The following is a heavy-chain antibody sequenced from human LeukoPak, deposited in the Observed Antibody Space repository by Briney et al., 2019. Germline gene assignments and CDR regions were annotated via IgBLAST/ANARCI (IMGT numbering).Heavy chain of an antibody. V-gene: IGHV4-39*01. CDR3: ARRDSSSWYRVFDY. J-gene: IGHJ4*02. CDR1: GGSVTSSNYS. CDR2: IYYIGST. D-gene: IGHD6-13*01. Sequence: SETLSLTCTVSGGSVTSSNYSWGWIRQPPGKGLEWIGSIYYIGSTNYNPSLKSRVTISVDTSKNQFSLKLTSVTAADTAVYYCARRDSSSWYRVFDYWGQGTLVTVSS.